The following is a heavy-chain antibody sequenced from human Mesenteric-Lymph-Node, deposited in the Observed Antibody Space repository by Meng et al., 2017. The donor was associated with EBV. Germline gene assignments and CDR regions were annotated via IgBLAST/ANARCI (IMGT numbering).Heavy chain of an antibody. D-gene: IGHD3-16*01. CDR1: VDSISNSNR. V-gene: IGHV4-4*02. Sequence: QQQSEEACPGPLKPSGSLCLTFAGSVDSISNSNRWSWVRPPQGKGLEWIGEIYDTGSTNHNPSLKIRVSMSVDKSKNEFSLEVNSVTAADTAVYYCASGGVRDPSPPYWGQGALVTVSS. J-gene: IGHJ1*01. CDR3: ASGGVRDPSPPY. CDR2: IYDTGST.